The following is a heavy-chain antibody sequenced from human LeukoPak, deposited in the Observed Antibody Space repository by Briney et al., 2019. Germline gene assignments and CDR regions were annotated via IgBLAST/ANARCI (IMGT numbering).Heavy chain of an antibody. CDR2: INPNSGGT. Sequence: ASVKVSCKASGYTFTGYYVHWVRQAPGQGLEWMGWINPNSGGTNYAQKFQGRVTMTRDTSISTAYMELSRLRSDDTAVYYCARDLAFGEMVTNRGAFDIWGQGTMVTVSS. CDR1: GYTFTGYY. CDR3: ARDLAFGEMVTNRGAFDI. V-gene: IGHV1-2*02. D-gene: IGHD5-24*01. J-gene: IGHJ3*02.